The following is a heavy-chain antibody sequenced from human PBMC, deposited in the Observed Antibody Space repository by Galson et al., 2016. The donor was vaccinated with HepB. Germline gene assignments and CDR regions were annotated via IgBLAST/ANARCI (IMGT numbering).Heavy chain of an antibody. V-gene: IGHV1-3*01. CDR1: GFTFRNYA. J-gene: IGHJ3*02. Sequence: SVKVSCKAFGFTFRNYAMHWVRQAPGQRLEWMGWVNGGNDNTKYSQKFQGRVTITRDTSARTAHLELSSLRSEDTAMYYCARSHYDFWRGHPDAFDIWGQGTTVTVSA. D-gene: IGHD3-3*01. CDR3: ARSHYDFWRGHPDAFDI. CDR2: VNGGNDNT.